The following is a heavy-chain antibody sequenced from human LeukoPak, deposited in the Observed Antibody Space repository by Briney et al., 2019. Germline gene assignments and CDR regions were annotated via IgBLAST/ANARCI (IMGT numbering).Heavy chain of an antibody. CDR2: ITWDGGST. CDR1: GFTFGEYG. Sequence: GGSLRLSCVGSGFTFGEYGMHWVRQVPGKGLEWVSHITWDGGSTYYAGSVKGRFTISRDNSKNSLYLQMNSLGAEDTALYYCAKGHVDIVATDYWGQGTLVTVSS. D-gene: IGHD5-12*01. J-gene: IGHJ4*02. CDR3: AKGHVDIVATDY. V-gene: IGHV3-43D*03.